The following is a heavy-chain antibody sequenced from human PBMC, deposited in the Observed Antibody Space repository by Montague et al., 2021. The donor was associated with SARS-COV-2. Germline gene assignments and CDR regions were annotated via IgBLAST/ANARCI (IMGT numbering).Heavy chain of an antibody. D-gene: IGHD3-9*01. CDR3: TRDFDWGSGC. CDR2: ISPDGTMT. V-gene: IGHV3-74*03. CDR1: GCGINSYW. J-gene: IGHJ4*02. Sequence: SLRLSCAPSGCGINSYWIHWVRQAPGMGLVWVSRISPDGTMTMYADSVKGRFTISRDNAKDTVYLQMTSLRAEDTAMYYCTRDFDWGSGCWGQGTLVTVSS.